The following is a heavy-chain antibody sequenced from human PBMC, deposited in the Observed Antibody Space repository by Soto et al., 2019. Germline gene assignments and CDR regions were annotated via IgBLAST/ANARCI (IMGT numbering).Heavy chain of an antibody. J-gene: IGHJ6*02. D-gene: IGHD3-22*01. CDR1: GYTFTSYG. CDR2: ISAYDGNT. Sequence: RASVKVSCKASGYTFTSYGISWVRQAPGQGLEWMGWISAYDGNTNYAQKLQGRVTMTTDTSTSTAYMELRSLRSDDTAVYYCATVSTYDSSGYYWDYYYGMDVWGQGTTVTVSS. V-gene: IGHV1-18*04. CDR3: ATVSTYDSSGYYWDYYYGMDV.